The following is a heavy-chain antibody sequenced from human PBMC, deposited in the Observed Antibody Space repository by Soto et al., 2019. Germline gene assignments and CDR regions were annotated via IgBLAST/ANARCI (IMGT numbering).Heavy chain of an antibody. CDR3: ATSPNSGDYYSHFQH. Sequence: QLQLQESGPGLVKPSETLSLTCTVSGGSISSSSYYWGWIRQPPGKGLEWIGSIYPGGSTNYNSSLKSRVTMSVDTSKNQLSLKLSSVTAADTAVYYCATSPNSGDYYSHFQHWGRGTLVTVSS. CDR1: GGSISSSSYY. CDR2: IYPGGST. J-gene: IGHJ1*01. D-gene: IGHD2-21*01. V-gene: IGHV4-39*07.